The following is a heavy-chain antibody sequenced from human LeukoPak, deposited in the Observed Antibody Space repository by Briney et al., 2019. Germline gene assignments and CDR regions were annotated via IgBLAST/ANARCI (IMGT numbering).Heavy chain of an antibody. V-gene: IGHV4-30-4*01. CDR3: ARDAILSGYPLDY. Sequence: SQALSLTCTVSGGSISSGDYYWSWIRQPPGKGLEWIGYIYYSGSTYYNPSLKSRVTISVDTSKNQFSLKLSSVTAADTAVYYCARDAILSGYPLDYWGQGTLVSVSS. CDR2: IYYSGST. D-gene: IGHD3-9*01. CDR1: GGSISSGDYY. J-gene: IGHJ4*02.